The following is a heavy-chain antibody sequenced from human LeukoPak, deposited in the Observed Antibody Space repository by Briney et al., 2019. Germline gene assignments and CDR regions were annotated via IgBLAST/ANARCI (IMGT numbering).Heavy chain of an antibody. Sequence: GGSLRLSCAASGFTFSSYWMSWVRQAPGKGLEWVAVISYDGSNKYYADSVKGRFTISRDNSKNTLYLQMNSLRAEDTAVYYRAINRGYYYDSSGLDYWGQGTLVTVSS. CDR1: GFTFSSYW. V-gene: IGHV3-30-3*01. J-gene: IGHJ4*02. CDR3: AINRGYYYDSSGLDY. CDR2: ISYDGSNK. D-gene: IGHD3-22*01.